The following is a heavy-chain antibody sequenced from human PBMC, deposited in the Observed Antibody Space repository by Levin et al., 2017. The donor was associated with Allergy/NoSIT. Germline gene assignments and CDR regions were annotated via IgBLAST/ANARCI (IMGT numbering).Heavy chain of an antibody. V-gene: IGHV4-39*07. CDR2: FYYGGNT. CDR3: ARDYYDIVGRAFDI. Sequence: PSQTLSLTCTVSGGSISSSGYYWGWIRQPPGKGLEWIGNFYYGGNTYYNPSLKTRVTISVDTSKNQFSLKLSSVTAADTAVYYCARDYYDIVGRAFDIWGQGTMVTVSS. CDR1: GGSISSSGYY. J-gene: IGHJ3*02. D-gene: IGHD3-22*01.